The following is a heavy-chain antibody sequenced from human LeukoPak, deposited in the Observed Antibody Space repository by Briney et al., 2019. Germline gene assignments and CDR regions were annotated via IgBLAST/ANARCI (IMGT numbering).Heavy chain of an antibody. CDR1: GFTFSSYA. V-gene: IGHV3-23*01. CDR2: ISGSGGST. Sequence: GGSLRLSCAAPGFTFSSYAMSWVRQAPGKGLEWVSAISGSGGSTYYADSVKGRFTISRDNSKNTLYLQMNSLRAEDTAVYYCAKDGNYYDSSGYYRYYFDYWGQGTLVTVSS. CDR3: AKDGNYYDSSGYYRYYFDY. J-gene: IGHJ4*02. D-gene: IGHD3-22*01.